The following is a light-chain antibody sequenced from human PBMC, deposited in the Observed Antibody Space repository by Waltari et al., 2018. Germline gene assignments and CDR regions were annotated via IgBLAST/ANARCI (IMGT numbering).Light chain of an antibody. V-gene: IGLV1-44*01. CDR3: AAWDDSQKGWV. Sequence: QSVLTQPPSASRTPGQMVTISCSGSSSNIGSNTVNWYQQLPGTAPKRPSDRNKQRPSGVPDRFSGSKSGTSASLAISGLQSEDEAEYYCAAWDDSQKGWVLGGGTKLTVL. J-gene: IGLJ3*02. CDR2: RNK. CDR1: SSNIGSNT.